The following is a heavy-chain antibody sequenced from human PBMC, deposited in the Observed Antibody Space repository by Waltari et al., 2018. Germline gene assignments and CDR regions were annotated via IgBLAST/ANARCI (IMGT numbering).Heavy chain of an antibody. D-gene: IGHD1-26*01. Sequence: EVQLVQSGAEVKKPGATVKISCKVSGYTFTDYYMHWVQQAPGKGLEWMGLVDPEDGETRDAEKFQGRVTITEDTSTDTAYMELSSLRSEDMAVDYCATVGGIEEHGWGQGTLVTVSS. CDR1: GYTFTDYY. CDR3: ATVGGIEEHG. CDR2: VDPEDGET. J-gene: IGHJ4*02. V-gene: IGHV1-69-2*01.